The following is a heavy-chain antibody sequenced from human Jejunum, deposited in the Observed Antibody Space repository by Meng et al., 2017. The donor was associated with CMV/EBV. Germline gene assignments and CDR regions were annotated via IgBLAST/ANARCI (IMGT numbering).Heavy chain of an antibody. J-gene: IGHJ6*02. Sequence: APISRYYWRWIRQPPGKGLVWIGFIYYSGSTSYNPSLESRVTMSADTSRNQVSMNLKSVTAADTGVYYCARFSATGAYYYGMDVWGQGTTVTVSS. CDR3: ARFSATGAYYYGMDV. CDR1: APISRYY. V-gene: IGHV4-59*01. CDR2: IYYSGST. D-gene: IGHD1-1*01.